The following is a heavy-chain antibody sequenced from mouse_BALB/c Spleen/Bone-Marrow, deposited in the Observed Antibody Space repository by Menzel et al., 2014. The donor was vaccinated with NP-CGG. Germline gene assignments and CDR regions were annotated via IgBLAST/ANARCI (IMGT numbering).Heavy chain of an antibody. D-gene: IGHD2-3*01. V-gene: IGHV2-4-1*01. Sequence: VQLQQSGPGLVHPSQSLSITCTVSGFSLTSYDIHWVRQSPGKGLEWLGVIWSGGSTDYNAAFISRLSISKDNSKSQVFSKMYSLQADDTAIYYCARKSSYDGFHTMDQWGQGTSVTVSS. CDR2: IWSGGST. CDR1: GFSLTSYD. CDR3: ARKSSYDGFHTMDQ. J-gene: IGHJ4*01.